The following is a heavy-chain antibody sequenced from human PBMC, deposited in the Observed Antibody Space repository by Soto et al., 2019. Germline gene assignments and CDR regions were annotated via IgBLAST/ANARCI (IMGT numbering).Heavy chain of an antibody. Sequence: PGGSPRLSCAASGFTFSSYWMSWVRQAPGKGLEWVANIKQDGSEKYYVDSVKGRFTISRDNAKNSLYLQMNSLRAEDTAVYYCARELSSSWYWFDYWGQGTLVTVSS. CDR2: IKQDGSEK. D-gene: IGHD6-13*01. J-gene: IGHJ4*02. CDR3: ARELSSSWYWFDY. V-gene: IGHV3-7*04. CDR1: GFTFSSYW.